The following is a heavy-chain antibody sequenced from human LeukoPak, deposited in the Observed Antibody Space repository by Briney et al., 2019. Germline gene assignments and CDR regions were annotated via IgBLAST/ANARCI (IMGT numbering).Heavy chain of an antibody. V-gene: IGHV3-30*18. CDR3: AKGLIMITFGGASPDY. CDR1: GFTFSSYG. J-gene: IGHJ4*02. Sequence: PGRSLRLSCAASGFTFSSYGMHWVRQAPGKGLEWVAVISYGGSNKYYADSVKGRFTISRDNSKNTLYLQMNSLRAEDTAVYYCAKGLIMITFGGASPDYGGQGTLVTVSS. CDR2: ISYGGSNK. D-gene: IGHD3-16*01.